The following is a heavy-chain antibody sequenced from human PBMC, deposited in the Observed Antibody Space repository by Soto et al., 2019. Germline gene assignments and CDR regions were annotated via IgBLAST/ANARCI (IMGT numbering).Heavy chain of an antibody. V-gene: IGHV1-69*06. CDR3: ARGQREENYYYYGMDV. J-gene: IGHJ6*02. Sequence: GASVKVSCKASGGTFSSYAISWVRQAPGQGLEWMGGIIPIFGTANYAQKFQGRVTITADKSTSTAYMELSSLRSEDTAVYYCARGQREENYYYYGMDVWGQGTTVTVSS. CDR1: GGTFSSYA. D-gene: IGHD1-26*01. CDR2: IIPIFGTA.